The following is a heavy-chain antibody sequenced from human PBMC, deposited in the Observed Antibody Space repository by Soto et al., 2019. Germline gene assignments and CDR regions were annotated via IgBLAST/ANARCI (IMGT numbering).Heavy chain of an antibody. D-gene: IGHD6-19*01. CDR1: CGSISTDNW. V-gene: IGHV4-4*02. J-gene: IGHJ4*02. CDR2: IYHTGNT. Sequence: QVQLEESGPGLVKPSGTLSLTCAVSCGSISTDNWWSWVRQPPGKGLEWVGEIYHTGNTNYNPSLKSRLTISIDKSKDQFSLDVTFVTAADTAVYYCARGGRWLFDYWGQGALVTVSS. CDR3: ARGGRWLFDY.